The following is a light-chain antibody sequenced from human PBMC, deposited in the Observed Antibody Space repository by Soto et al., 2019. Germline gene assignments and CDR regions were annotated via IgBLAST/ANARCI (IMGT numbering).Light chain of an antibody. Sequence: AIQLTQSPSSLSASVGDRVTITCRAGQDIRSDLGWYQHKPGKAPRLLIHAASSLQSGVPSRFSGSASGTEFTLNIRSLQPEDLASYYCLQDHSYPWTFGKGTKVEI. J-gene: IGKJ1*01. CDR2: AAS. CDR3: LQDHSYPWT. V-gene: IGKV1-6*01. CDR1: QDIRSD.